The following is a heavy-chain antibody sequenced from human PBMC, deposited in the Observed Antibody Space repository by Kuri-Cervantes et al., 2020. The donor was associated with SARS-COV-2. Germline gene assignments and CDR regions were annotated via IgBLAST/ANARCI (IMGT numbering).Heavy chain of an antibody. CDR3: ARVLLGDIVVVPAAAEYYGMDV. CDR2: IYYSGST. V-gene: IGHV4-39*01. J-gene: IGHJ6*02. D-gene: IGHD2-2*01. CDR1: GCSISSSSYY. Sequence: SETLSLTCTVSGCSISSSSYYWGWIRQPPGKGLEWIGSIYYSGSTYYNPSLKSRVTISVDTSKNQFSLKLSSVTAADTAVYYCARVLLGDIVVVPAAAEYYGMDVWGQGTTVTVSS.